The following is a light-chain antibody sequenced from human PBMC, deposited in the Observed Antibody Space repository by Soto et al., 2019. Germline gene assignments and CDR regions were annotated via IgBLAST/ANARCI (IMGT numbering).Light chain of an antibody. J-gene: IGLJ2*01. Sequence: QSALTQPASVSGSPGQSLTISCTGTSSDVGDYNYVSWYQHHPGKAPKRMIYDVSNRPSGVSNRYSGSKSGNTASLTISGLQAEDEADYYCSSYTSSSVVLGGGTKLTVL. CDR3: SSYTSSSVV. CDR1: SSDVGDYNY. V-gene: IGLV2-14*03. CDR2: DVS.